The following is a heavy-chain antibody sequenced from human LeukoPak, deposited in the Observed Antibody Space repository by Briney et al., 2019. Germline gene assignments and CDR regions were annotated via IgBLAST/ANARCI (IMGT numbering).Heavy chain of an antibody. CDR1: GGSFSDYY. J-gene: IGHJ5*02. V-gene: IGHV4-34*01. Sequence: PSETLSLTCAVYGGSFSDYYWSWIRQPPGKGLEWIGEINHSGSTNYNPSLKSRVTISVDTSKNQFSLKLSSVTAADTAVYYCAREEGPYYDILTGYYRWFDPWGQGTLVTVSS. D-gene: IGHD3-9*01. CDR2: INHSGST. CDR3: AREEGPYYDILTGYYRWFDP.